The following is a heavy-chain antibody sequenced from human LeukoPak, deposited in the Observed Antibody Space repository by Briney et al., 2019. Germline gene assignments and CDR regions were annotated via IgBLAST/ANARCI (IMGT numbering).Heavy chain of an antibody. CDR3: ARESYYDFWSGREVDY. Sequence: SQTLSLTCTVSGGSISSGNYFWRWIRQPAGKGLEWIGRIYTTGGTNYNPSLKSRVTISVDTSKNQFSLKVTSVTAADTAVYYCARESYYDFWSGREVDYWGQGTLVTVSS. V-gene: IGHV4-61*02. CDR2: IYTTGGT. D-gene: IGHD3-3*01. J-gene: IGHJ4*02. CDR1: GGSISSGNYF.